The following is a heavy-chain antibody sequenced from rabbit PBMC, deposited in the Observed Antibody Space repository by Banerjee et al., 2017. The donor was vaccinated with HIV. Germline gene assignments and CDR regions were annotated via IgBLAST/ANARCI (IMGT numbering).Heavy chain of an antibody. CDR3: ARGPADASDNWSYYFNL. CDR2: IDIVSGSP. J-gene: IGHJ4*01. V-gene: IGHV1S43*01. Sequence: QEQLVESGGGLVQPEGSLTLTCTASGIDFSTYWHMCWVRQAPGKGLELIAYIDIVSGSPYYASWVNGRFTISRSTSLNTVTLQLNSLTAADTATYFCARGPADASDNWSYYFNLWGPGTLVTVS. CDR1: GIDFSTYWH. D-gene: IGHD6-1*01.